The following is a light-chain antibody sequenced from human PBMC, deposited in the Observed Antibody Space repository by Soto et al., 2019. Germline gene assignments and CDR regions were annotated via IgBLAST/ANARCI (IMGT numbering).Light chain of an antibody. CDR3: GSYVGTSNDV. Sequence: QSVLTQPASVSGSPGQSITISCSGNAVSYQLVSWYQQQPGKAPKLILYDLTTRPSGVSNRFSGFKSGTTASLAISGLQAEDQGYYYCGSYVGTSNDVFGTGTKVTVL. V-gene: IGLV2-23*02. J-gene: IGLJ1*01. CDR1: GNAVSYQL. CDR2: DLT.